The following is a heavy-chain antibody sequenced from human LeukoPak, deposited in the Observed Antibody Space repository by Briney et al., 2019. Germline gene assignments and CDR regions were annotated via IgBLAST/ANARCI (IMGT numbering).Heavy chain of an antibody. CDR3: ATGRRVWGSYRSLDY. Sequence: ASVKVSCKVSGYTLTELSMHWVRQAPGKGLEWMGGFDPEDGETIYAQKFQGRVTMTEDTSTDTAYMELSSLRSEDTAVYYCATGRRVWGSYRSLDYWGQGTLVTVSS. CDR2: FDPEDGET. D-gene: IGHD3-16*02. J-gene: IGHJ4*02. V-gene: IGHV1-24*01. CDR1: GYTLTELS.